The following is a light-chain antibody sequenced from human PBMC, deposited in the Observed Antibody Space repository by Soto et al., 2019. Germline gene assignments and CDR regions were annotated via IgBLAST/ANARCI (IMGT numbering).Light chain of an antibody. J-gene: IGKJ1*01. CDR1: QSISSW. Sequence: DIQMTLSPSTLSASVGDRVTITCRASQSISSWLAWYQQKPGKAPKLLIYKASSLESGVPSRFSGSGSGTEFTLTISSLQPDDFATYYCQQYNSYSTFGQGTKVEIK. CDR3: QQYNSYST. V-gene: IGKV1-5*03. CDR2: KAS.